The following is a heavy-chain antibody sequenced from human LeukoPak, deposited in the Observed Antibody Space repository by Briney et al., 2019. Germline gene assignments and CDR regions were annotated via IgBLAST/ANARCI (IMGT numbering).Heavy chain of an antibody. CDR2: ISFDGAIE. D-gene: IGHD3-16*01. Sequence: GGSLRLSCVASGFIFNTHGMHWVRQAPGKGLEWVAFISFDGAIEDYVDSVKGRFTISRDNSKDMLYLQMDSPRAVDTAVYYCAKDRGRYVLDSWGQGSLVIVSA. CDR3: AKDRGRYVLDS. V-gene: IGHV3-30*18. CDR1: GFIFNTHG. J-gene: IGHJ4*02.